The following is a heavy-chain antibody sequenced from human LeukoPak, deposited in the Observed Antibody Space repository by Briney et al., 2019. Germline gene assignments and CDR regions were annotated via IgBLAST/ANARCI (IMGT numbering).Heavy chain of an antibody. J-gene: IGHJ6*03. Sequence: ASVKVSCKASGYTFTSYDINWVRRATGQGLEWMGWMNPNSGNTGYAQKFQGRVTITRNTSISTAYMELSSLRSEDTAVYYCARARALGCSSTSCYLSYYYYYMDVWGKGTTVTVSS. V-gene: IGHV1-8*01. D-gene: IGHD2-2*01. CDR3: ARARALGCSSTSCYLSYYYYYMDV. CDR1: GYTFTSYD. CDR2: MNPNSGNT.